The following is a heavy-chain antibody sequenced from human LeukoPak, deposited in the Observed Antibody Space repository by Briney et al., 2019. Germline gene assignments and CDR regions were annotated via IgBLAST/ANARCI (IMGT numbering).Heavy chain of an antibody. CDR2: ISSSSSYI. CDR3: ARGLGFLIDY. J-gene: IGHJ4*02. D-gene: IGHD3-10*01. V-gene: IGHV3-21*01. Sequence: GGSLRLSXAASGFTFCSYSMNWVRQTPGKGLEWVSSISSSSSYIYYADSVKGRFTISRDNAKNSLYLQMNSLRAEDTAVYYCARGLGFLIDYWGQGTLVTVSS. CDR1: GFTFCSYS.